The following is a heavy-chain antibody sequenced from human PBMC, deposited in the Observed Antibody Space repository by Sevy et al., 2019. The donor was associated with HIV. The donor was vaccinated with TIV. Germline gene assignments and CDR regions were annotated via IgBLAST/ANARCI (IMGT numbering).Heavy chain of an antibody. Sequence: GGSLRLSCAASGFTFSSYGMHWVRQAPGKGLEWVAVIWYDGSNKYYADSVKGRFTISRDNSKNTLYLQMNSLRAEDTAVYYCARVTPREYYDSSGYYNYGMDVWGQGTTVTVSS. CDR2: IWYDGSNK. V-gene: IGHV3-33*01. CDR3: ARVTPREYYDSSGYYNYGMDV. D-gene: IGHD3-22*01. CDR1: GFTFSSYG. J-gene: IGHJ6*02.